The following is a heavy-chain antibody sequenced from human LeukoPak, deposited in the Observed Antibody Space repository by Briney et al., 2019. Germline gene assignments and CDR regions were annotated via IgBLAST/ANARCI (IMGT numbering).Heavy chain of an antibody. CDR1: GGSISNYY. CDR2: ISYSGST. V-gene: IGHV4-59*08. Sequence: SETLSLTCTVSGGSISNYYWIWLRQPPGKGLEWLGYISYSGSTNYNPSLKSRVTISVDTSKKQFSLKRRSVTAADTAVYYCARSTYYYESPDAFDIWGQGTMVTVSS. J-gene: IGHJ3*02. D-gene: IGHD3-22*01. CDR3: ARSTYYYESPDAFDI.